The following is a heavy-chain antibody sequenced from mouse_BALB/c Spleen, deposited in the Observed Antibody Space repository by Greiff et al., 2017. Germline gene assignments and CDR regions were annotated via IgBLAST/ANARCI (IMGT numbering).Heavy chain of an antibody. CDR2: INPSNGRT. V-gene: IGHV1S81*02. J-gene: IGHJ3*01. CDR1: GYTFTSYW. D-gene: IGHD2-3*01. CDR3: ARGGDGYSLAY. Sequence: QVQLQQPGAELVKPGASVKLSCKASGYTFTSYWMHWVKQRPGQGLEWIGEINPSNGRTNYNEKFKSKATLTVDKSSSTAYVQLSSLTSEDSAVYYCARGGDGYSLAYWGQGTLVTVSA.